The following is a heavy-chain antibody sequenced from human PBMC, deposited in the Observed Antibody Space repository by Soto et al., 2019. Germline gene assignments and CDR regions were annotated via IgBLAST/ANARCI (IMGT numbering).Heavy chain of an antibody. CDR3: ARDGQLLPYYYYYYYMDV. V-gene: IGHV3-74*01. Sequence: GGSLRLSCAASGFTFSSYWMHWVRQAPGKGLVWVSRINSDGSSTSYADSVKGRFTISRDNAKNTLYLQMNSLRAEDTAVYYCARDGQLLPYYYYYYYMDVWGKGTTVTVSS. J-gene: IGHJ6*03. CDR1: GFTFSSYW. CDR2: INSDGSST. D-gene: IGHD2-15*01.